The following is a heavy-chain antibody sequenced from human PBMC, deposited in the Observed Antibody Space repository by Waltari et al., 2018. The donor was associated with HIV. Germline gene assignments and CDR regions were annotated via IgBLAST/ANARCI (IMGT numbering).Heavy chain of an antibody. J-gene: IGHJ6*02. D-gene: IGHD3-10*01. CDR2: ISSGSSYI. Sequence: EVQLVESGGGLVKPGGALRLSCEASGFTCCTFIINWVSQAPGKGLEWVSSISSGSSYIYYADSVKGRFTISRDNAKNSLYLQMNSLRVEDTAVYYCARVNTMVQGVRVYYYGMDVWGQGTTVTVSS. CDR3: ARVNTMVQGVRVYYYGMDV. V-gene: IGHV3-21*01. CDR1: GFTCCTFI.